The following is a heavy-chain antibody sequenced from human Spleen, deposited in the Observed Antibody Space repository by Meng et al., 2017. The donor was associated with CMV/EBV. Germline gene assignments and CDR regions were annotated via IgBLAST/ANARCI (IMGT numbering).Heavy chain of an antibody. CDR2: IYPGDSDT. D-gene: IGHD2-2*01. CDR3: ARLGHCSSTSCHPRDYYYYGMDV. Sequence: GGSLRLSCKGSGYSFASYWIGWVRQMPGKGLEWMGIIYPGDSDTRYSPSFQGQVTISADKSISTAYLQWSSVKASDTAMYYCARLGHCSSTSCHPRDYYYYGMDVWGQGATVTVS. CDR1: GYSFASYW. J-gene: IGHJ6*02. V-gene: IGHV5-51*01.